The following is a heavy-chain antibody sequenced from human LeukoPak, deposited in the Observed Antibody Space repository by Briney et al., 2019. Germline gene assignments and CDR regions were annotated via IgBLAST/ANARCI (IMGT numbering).Heavy chain of an antibody. Sequence: SVKVSCKASGGTFTSYAISWVRQAPGQGLEWMGGIIPIFGTANYAQKFQGRVTITADESTSTAYMELSSLRSEDTAVYYCAQDTNYYGSGFSFYWGQGTLVTVSS. D-gene: IGHD3-10*01. CDR1: GGTFTSYA. V-gene: IGHV1-69*13. CDR3: AQDTNYYGSGFSFY. J-gene: IGHJ4*02. CDR2: IIPIFGTA.